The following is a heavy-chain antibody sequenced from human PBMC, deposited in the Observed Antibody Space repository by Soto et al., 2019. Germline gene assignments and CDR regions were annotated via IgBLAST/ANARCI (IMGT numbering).Heavy chain of an antibody. CDR2: ISSSGITI. V-gene: IGHV3-48*03. D-gene: IGHD3-10*01. CDR1: GFTFSNYA. Sequence: PGGSLRLSCAASGFTFSNYAMNWVRQVPGKGLEWVSYISSSGITIYYADSVKGRFTISRDNVKHSVFLQMSSLRVEDTAVYYCAREAALVWFGESQRDAFDIWGQGTMVTVSS. J-gene: IGHJ3*02. CDR3: AREAALVWFGESQRDAFDI.